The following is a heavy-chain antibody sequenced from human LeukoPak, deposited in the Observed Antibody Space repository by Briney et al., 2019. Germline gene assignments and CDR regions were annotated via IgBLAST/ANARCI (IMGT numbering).Heavy chain of an antibody. Sequence: ASVKVSCKASGYTFTSYDINWVRQATGQGLEWVGWMNPNSGNTGYAQKLQGRVTMTTDTSTSTAYMELRSLRSDDTAVYYCARGRYSYYPVDYYYYYMDVWGKGTTVTISS. CDR3: ARGRYSYYPVDYYYYYMDV. D-gene: IGHD5-18*01. CDR2: MNPNSGNT. V-gene: IGHV1-8*02. CDR1: GYTFTSYD. J-gene: IGHJ6*03.